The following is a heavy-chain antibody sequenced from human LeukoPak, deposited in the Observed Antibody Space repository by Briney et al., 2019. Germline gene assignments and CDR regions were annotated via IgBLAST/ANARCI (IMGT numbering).Heavy chain of an antibody. D-gene: IGHD3-10*01. J-gene: IGHJ6*03. CDR2: IIPIFGTA. V-gene: IGHV1-69*13. Sequence: SVKVSCKASGGTFSSYAISWVRQAPGQGLEWMGGIIPIFGTANYAQKFQGRVTITADESTSTAYMELSSLRSEDTAVYYCARGTLGDYYGSGSYYTRDYYYYYMDVWGKGTTVTISS. CDR3: ARGTLGDYYGSGSYYTRDYYYYYMDV. CDR1: GGTFSSYA.